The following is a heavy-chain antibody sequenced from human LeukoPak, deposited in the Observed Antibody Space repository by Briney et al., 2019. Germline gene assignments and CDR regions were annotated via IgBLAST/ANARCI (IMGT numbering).Heavy chain of an antibody. D-gene: IGHD6-25*01. Sequence: SETLSLTCTVSGGSIGSNYWSWVRQPAGKGLEWVGRINISGNTNYNPSLKSRVTMSVDTSKNQFSLRLDFVTAADTAVYYCTREATANSGGYYFDYWGQGTLVTVSS. J-gene: IGHJ4*02. CDR2: INISGNT. CDR3: TREATANSGGYYFDY. V-gene: IGHV4-4*07. CDR1: GGSIGSNY.